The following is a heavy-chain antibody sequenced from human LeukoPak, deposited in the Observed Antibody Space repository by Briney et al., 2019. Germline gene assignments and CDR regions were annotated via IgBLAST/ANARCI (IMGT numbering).Heavy chain of an antibody. Sequence: ASVKVSCKASGYTFTGYYIHWVRQAPGQGLEWMGWINPNSGGTNYAQKFQGRVTMTRDTSISTAYMELSRLRSDDTAVYYCARDLGVAVYSDAFDIWGQGTMVTVSS. J-gene: IGHJ3*02. CDR3: ARDLGVAVYSDAFDI. V-gene: IGHV1-2*02. D-gene: IGHD1-14*01. CDR1: GYTFTGYY. CDR2: INPNSGGT.